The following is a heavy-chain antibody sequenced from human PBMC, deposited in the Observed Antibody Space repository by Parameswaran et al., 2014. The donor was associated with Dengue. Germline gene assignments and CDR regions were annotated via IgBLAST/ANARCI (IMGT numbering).Heavy chain of an antibody. Sequence: RWIRQPPGKGLEWVSVIYSGGSTYYADSVKGRFTISRDNSKNTLYLQMNSLRAEDTAVYYCARDVDWGQGTLVTVSS. CDR2: IYSGGST. J-gene: IGHJ4*02. V-gene: IGHV3-53*01. CDR3: ARDVD.